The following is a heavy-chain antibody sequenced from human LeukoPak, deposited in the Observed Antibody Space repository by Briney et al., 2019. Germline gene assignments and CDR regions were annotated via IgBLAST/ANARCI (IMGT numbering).Heavy chain of an antibody. D-gene: IGHD2-21*02. Sequence: SETLSLTCAVDGGSFSGYYWTWIRRPPGKGLEWIGEIHHRGSTNYNPSLKSRVTISVDTSKNQVSLRLSSVTAADTAVYYCARGGGDNGGYYFDSWGQGTLVTVSS. CDR2: IHHRGST. CDR1: GGSFSGYY. CDR3: ARGGGDNGGYYFDS. J-gene: IGHJ4*02. V-gene: IGHV4-34*01.